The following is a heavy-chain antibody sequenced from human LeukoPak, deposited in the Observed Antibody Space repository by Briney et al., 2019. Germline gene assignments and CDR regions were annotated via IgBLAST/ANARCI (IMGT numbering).Heavy chain of an antibody. CDR2: INHSGYT. CDR3: TRMTTGHDY. CDR1: GVSFDDYY. V-gene: IGHV4-34*01. D-gene: IGHD4-17*01. Sequence: SKTLSLTCAVSGVSFDDYYWSWVRQTPGKGLEWIGEINHSGYTNDSPSLKSRVTLSIDTSRKQFSLNLRSVTVADAGIYYCTRMTTGHDYWGQGTLVTVSS. J-gene: IGHJ4*02.